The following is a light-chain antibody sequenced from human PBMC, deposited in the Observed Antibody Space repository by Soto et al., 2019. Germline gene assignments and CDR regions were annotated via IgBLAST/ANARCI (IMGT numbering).Light chain of an antibody. CDR2: AAS. Sequence: IRMTHAPSSLSASTGDIVTITCGASQGISSYLAWYQQKPGKAPKLLIYAASTLQSGVPSRFSGSGSGTEFTITSICLQSEDFATYSGQLYYSYPRAFSHGTKVDIK. J-gene: IGKJ1*01. V-gene: IGKV1-8*01. CDR3: QLYYSYPRA. CDR1: QGISSY.